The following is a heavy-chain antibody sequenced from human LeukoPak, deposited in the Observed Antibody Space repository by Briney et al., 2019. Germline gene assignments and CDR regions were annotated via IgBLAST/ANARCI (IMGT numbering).Heavy chain of an antibody. Sequence: PGGSLRLSCSASGFTFSSYAMHWVRQAPGKGLEYVSAISSNGGSTYYAASVKGRFTISRDNSKNTLYLQMNSLRAEDTAVYYCARDVCGGDCYFDYWGQGTLVTVSS. CDR2: ISSNGGST. J-gene: IGHJ4*02. CDR3: ARDVCGGDCYFDY. D-gene: IGHD2-21*02. V-gene: IGHV3-64*04. CDR1: GFTFSSYA.